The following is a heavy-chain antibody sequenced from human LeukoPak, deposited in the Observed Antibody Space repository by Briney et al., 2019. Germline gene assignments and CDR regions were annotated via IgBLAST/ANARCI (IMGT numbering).Heavy chain of an antibody. J-gene: IGHJ4*02. D-gene: IGHD1-26*01. CDR2: IKAKPHGGTT. Sequence: GGSLRLSCAASGFTFSIASMSWVRQAPGKGLEWVGRIKAKPHGGTTDYAAPVKGRFTISRDDSKNTLYLQMNSLKTEDTAVYYCTTDGVGIEGATFDYWGQGILVTVSS. V-gene: IGHV3-15*01. CDR3: TTDGVGIEGATFDY. CDR1: GFTFSIAS.